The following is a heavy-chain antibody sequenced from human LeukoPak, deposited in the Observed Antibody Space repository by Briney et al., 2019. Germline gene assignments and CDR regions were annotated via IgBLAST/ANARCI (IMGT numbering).Heavy chain of an antibody. J-gene: IGHJ6*04. CDR2: INHSEST. Sequence: SETLSLTCAVYGGSFSGYYWSWIRQPPGKGLEWIGEINHSESTNYNPSLKSRVTISVDTSKNQFSLKLSSVTAADTAVYYCARGPRPRIVVVPAAMRGGGRYYYGMDVWGKGTTVTVSS. V-gene: IGHV4-34*01. CDR1: GGSFSGYY. D-gene: IGHD2-2*01. CDR3: ARGPRPRIVVVPAAMRGGGRYYYGMDV.